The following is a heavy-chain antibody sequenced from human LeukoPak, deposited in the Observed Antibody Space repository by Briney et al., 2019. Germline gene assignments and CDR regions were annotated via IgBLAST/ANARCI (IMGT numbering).Heavy chain of an antibody. CDR1: GGSISSYY. V-gene: IGHV4-59*01. Sequence: SETLTLTCIVSGGSISSYYWSWIRQAPGKGLEWIGYIYYSGSTNYNPSLKSRVTISVDTSKSQFSLKLSSVTAADTAVYYCARGRGQGLYYGMDVWGQVTTVTVSS. D-gene: IGHD3-10*01. CDR2: IYYSGST. J-gene: IGHJ6*02. CDR3: ARGRGQGLYYGMDV.